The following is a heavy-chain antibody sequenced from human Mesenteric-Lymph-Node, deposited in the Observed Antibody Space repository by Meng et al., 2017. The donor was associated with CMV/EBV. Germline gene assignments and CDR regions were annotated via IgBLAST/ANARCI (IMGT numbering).Heavy chain of an antibody. CDR2: ISSNSAYI. CDR1: GFTVSSNE. J-gene: IGHJ4*02. V-gene: IGHV3-21*04. Sequence: GESLKISCAASGFTVSSNEMSWVRQAPGKGLEWVSSISSNSAYIFYADSVRGRFTISRDNAWPSLYLQMNSLRDEDTAVYYCARVTAAGNDFWGQGTLVTVSS. D-gene: IGHD6-13*01. CDR3: ARVTAAGNDF.